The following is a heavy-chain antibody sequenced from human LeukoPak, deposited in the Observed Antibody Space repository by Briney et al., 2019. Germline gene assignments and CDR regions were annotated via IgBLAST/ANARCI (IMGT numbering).Heavy chain of an antibody. V-gene: IGHV6-1*01. J-gene: IGHJ5*02. CDR2: TYYRSKWYN. Sequence: SQTLSLTCAISGDSVSSNSAAWNWIRQSPSRGLEWLGRTYYRSKWYNDYAVSVKSRITINPDTSKNQFSLQLNSVTPEDTAVYYCARELRYFGWWESMFDPWGQGTLVTVSS. CDR3: ARELRYFGWWESMFDP. CDR1: GDSVSSNSAA. D-gene: IGHD3-9*01.